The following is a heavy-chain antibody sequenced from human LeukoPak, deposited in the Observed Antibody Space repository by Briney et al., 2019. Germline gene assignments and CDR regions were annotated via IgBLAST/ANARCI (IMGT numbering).Heavy chain of an antibody. CDR3: ARYSGTYYVY. V-gene: IGHV4-59*01. Sequence: SETLSLTCTVSGGSISSYYWSWIRQPPGKGLEWIGYIYYSGSTNYNPSLKSRDTISVDTSKNQFSLKLSSVTAADTAVYFCARYSGTYYVYWGQGTLVTVSS. J-gene: IGHJ4*02. CDR2: IYYSGST. CDR1: GGSISSYY. D-gene: IGHD1-26*01.